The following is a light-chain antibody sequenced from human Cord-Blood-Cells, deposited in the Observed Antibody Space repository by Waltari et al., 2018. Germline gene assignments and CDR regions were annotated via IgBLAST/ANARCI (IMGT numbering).Light chain of an antibody. CDR2: GKN. CDR1: SLRSYY. V-gene: IGLV3-19*01. Sequence: SSELTQDPAVSVALGQTVRITCQGDSLRSYYASWYQQKPGQAPVLVIYGKNNRPSGITGRFSGSSSGNTASLTITGAQAEDDADYSCNSRDSSGNHYVFGTGTKVTVL. CDR3: NSRDSSGNHYV. J-gene: IGLJ1*01.